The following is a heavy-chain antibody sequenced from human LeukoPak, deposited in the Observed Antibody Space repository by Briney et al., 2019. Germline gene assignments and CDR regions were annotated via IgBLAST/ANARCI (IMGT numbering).Heavy chain of an antibody. Sequence: SETLSLTCTVSGCSISSSSYYWGWIRQPPGKGLEWIGSIYYSGSTYYNPSLKSRVTISVDTSKNQFSLKLSSVTAADTAVYYCARRRGFGVVSRDWFDPWGQGTLVTVSS. V-gene: IGHV4-39*01. J-gene: IGHJ5*02. CDR1: GCSISSSSYY. D-gene: IGHD3-3*01. CDR3: ARRRGFGVVSRDWFDP. CDR2: IYYSGST.